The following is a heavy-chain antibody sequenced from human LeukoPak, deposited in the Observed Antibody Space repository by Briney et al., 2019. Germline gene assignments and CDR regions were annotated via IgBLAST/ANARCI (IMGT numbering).Heavy chain of an antibody. D-gene: IGHD3-10*01. CDR1: GFTFTSSA. CDR2: TVVGSGNT. J-gene: IGHJ6*03. Sequence: SVKVSCKASGFTFTSSAMQWVRQARGQRLEWIGWTVVGSGNTNYAQKFQERVTITRDMSTSTAYMELSSLRSEDTAVYYCAADPGRYYGSGSHYYYYYMDVWGKGTTVTVSS. V-gene: IGHV1-58*02. CDR3: AADPGRYYGSGSHYYYYYMDV.